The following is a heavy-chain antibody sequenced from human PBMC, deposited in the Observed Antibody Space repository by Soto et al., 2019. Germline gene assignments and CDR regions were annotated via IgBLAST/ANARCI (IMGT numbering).Heavy chain of an antibody. Sequence: QVLLAQSGAEVKKPGSSVKVSCQTSRGTFNTSPISWVRQAPGQGLEWLGDIVPVFGMVNYAQQFQDRRNLIAAESTPGVCRGAGRVTPGDTAVYFCATPHLRGRQYDYRSPAAASRYRSGLGVWGQGTTVIVSS. V-gene: IGHV1-69*01. J-gene: IGHJ6*02. D-gene: IGHD3-3*01. CDR1: RGTFNTSP. CDR3: ATPHLRGRQYDYRSPAAASRYRSGLGV. CDR2: IVPVFGMV.